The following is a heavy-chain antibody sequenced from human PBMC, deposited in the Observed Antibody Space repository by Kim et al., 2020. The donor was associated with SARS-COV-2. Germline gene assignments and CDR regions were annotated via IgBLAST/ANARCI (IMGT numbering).Heavy chain of an antibody. CDR2: IYYSGST. D-gene: IGHD1-20*01. J-gene: IGHJ3*02. CDR3: ARLYNWPAYDAFDI. Sequence: SETLSLTCTVSGGSISSYYWSWIRQPPGKGLEWIGYIYYSGSTNYNPSLKSRVTISVDTSKNQFSLMLSSVTAADTAVYYCARLYNWPAYDAFDIWGQGTMVTVSS. CDR1: GGSISSYY. V-gene: IGHV4-59*08.